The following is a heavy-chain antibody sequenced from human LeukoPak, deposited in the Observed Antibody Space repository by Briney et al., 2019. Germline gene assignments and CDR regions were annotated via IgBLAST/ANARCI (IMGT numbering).Heavy chain of an antibody. CDR1: GFTSDDYA. CDR3: AKDIYEAPVIASDY. J-gene: IGHJ4*02. CDR2: ISWNSGSI. Sequence: PGGSLRLSCAASGFTSDDYAMHWVRQAPGKGLEWVSGISWNSGSIGYADSVKGRFTISRDNAKNSLYLQMNSLRAEDTALYYCAKDIYEAPVIASDYWGQGTLVTVSS. V-gene: IGHV3-9*02. D-gene: IGHD6-13*01.